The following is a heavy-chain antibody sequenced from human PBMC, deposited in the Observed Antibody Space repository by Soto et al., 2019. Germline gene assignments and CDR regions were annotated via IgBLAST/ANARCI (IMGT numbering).Heavy chain of an antibody. Sequence: GGSLRLSCVAFGFTFTNTWMNWVRQAPGKGLEWVGRIKSNTDGGTADYAAPVRGRFTISRDDSRNTLYLYMNGLRVEDTAVYYCTTVRTYWGQGTLVTVSS. J-gene: IGHJ4*02. CDR1: GFTFTNTW. CDR3: TTVRTY. CDR2: IKSNTDGGTA. V-gene: IGHV3-15*07.